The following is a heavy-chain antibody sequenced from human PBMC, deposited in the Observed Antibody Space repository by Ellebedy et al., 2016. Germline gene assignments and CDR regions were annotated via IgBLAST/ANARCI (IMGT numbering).Heavy chain of an antibody. J-gene: IGHJ4*02. D-gene: IGHD3-10*01. V-gene: IGHV4-30-2*01. Sequence: SETLSLXXAVSGGSIDSGTFSWSWVQQPPGKGLEWIGFIYPSGTTLYSPSLKSRVSISVDTSKNQFSLNLSSVTAADTAVYYCVRDLLFSGSRRVLDWGQGTLVTVSS. CDR1: GGSIDSGTFS. CDR3: VRDLLFSGSRRVLD. CDR2: IYPSGTT.